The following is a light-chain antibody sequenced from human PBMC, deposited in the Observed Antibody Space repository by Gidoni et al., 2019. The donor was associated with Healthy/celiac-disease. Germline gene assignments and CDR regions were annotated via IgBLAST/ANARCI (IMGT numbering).Light chain of an antibody. J-gene: IGLJ2*01. CDR2: DVS. Sequence: QSALTQPASVSGSPGQSITISCTGTSSDVGGYNYVSWYQQHPGKDPKLMIYDVSNRPSGGSNRFSGYKAGNTASLTISGLQAEDEADYYCSSYTSSSTLVFGGGTKLTVL. CDR1: SSDVGGYNY. V-gene: IGLV2-14*03. CDR3: SSYTSSSTLV.